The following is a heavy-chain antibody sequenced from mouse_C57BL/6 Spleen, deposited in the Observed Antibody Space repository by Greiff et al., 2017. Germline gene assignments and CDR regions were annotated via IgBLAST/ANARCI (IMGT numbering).Heavy chain of an antibody. Sequence: VQLQQSGPELVKPGASVKISCKASGYTFTDYNMDWVKQSPGQSLEWIGDINPSNGGTIYNQKFKGKATLTVDKSSSTAYMELRSLTSEDTAVYYCARGDYGTRFAYWGQGTLVTVSA. D-gene: IGHD1-1*01. CDR1: GYTFTDYN. J-gene: IGHJ3*01. CDR2: INPSNGGT. CDR3: ARGDYGTRFAY. V-gene: IGHV1-18*01.